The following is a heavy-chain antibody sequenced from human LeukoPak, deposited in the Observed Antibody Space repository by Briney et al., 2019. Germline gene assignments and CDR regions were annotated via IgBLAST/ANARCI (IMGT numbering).Heavy chain of an antibody. CDR2: IRYDGSNK. CDR1: GFTFSSYG. J-gene: IGHJ3*02. V-gene: IGHV3-30*02. Sequence: GGSLRLSCAASGFTFSSYGMQWVRQAPGKGLEWVAFIRYDGSNKYYADSVKGRFTISRDNSKNKLYLQMNSLRAEDTAVYYCAKRGYCSSTSCYNDTFDIWGQGTMVTVSS. D-gene: IGHD2-2*01. CDR3: AKRGYCSSTSCYNDTFDI.